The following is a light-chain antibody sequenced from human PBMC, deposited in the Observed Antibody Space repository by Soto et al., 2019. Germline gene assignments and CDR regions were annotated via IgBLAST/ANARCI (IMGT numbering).Light chain of an antibody. CDR2: EDI. V-gene: IGLV2-8*01. J-gene: IGLJ2*01. Sequence: QSALTQPPSASGSPGQSVTISCTGSSSDVGGYNCVSWFQQHPGKAPKLMIFEDIKRPSGVPDRFSASKSGNTAPLTVSGLQAEDEADYYCSSYGGSDNLIFGGGTKLTVL. CDR3: SSYGGSDNLI. CDR1: SSDVGGYNC.